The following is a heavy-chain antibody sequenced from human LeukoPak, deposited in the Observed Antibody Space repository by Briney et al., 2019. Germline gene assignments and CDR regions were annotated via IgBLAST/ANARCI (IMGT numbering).Heavy chain of an antibody. CDR2: IYYSGST. J-gene: IGHJ5*02. CDR1: GGSISSSSYY. D-gene: IGHD6-13*01. V-gene: IGHV4-39*07. CDR3: ARGYSSSRQFDP. Sequence: SETLSLTCTVSGGSISSSSYYWGWIRQPPGKGLEWIGSIYYSGSTYYNPSLKSRVTISVDTSKNQFSLKLSSVTAADTAVYYCARGYSSSRQFDPWGQGTLVTVSS.